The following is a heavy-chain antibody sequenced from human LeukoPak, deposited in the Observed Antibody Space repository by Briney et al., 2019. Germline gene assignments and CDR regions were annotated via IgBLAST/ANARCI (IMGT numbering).Heavy chain of an antibody. J-gene: IGHJ4*02. V-gene: IGHV3-33*01. CDR2: IWYDGTYK. D-gene: IGHD5-18*01. CDR1: GFTFSSYG. Sequence: GGSLRLSCAASGFTFSSYGMHWVRQAPGKGLEWVAVIWYDGTYKYYADSVKGRFTISRDNSKDTLYLQMNSLRAEDTATYYCARDIDPGYSYGYWDYWGQGTLVTVSS. CDR3: ARDIDPGYSYGYWDY.